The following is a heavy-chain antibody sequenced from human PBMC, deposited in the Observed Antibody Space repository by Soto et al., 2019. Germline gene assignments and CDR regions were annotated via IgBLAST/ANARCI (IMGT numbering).Heavy chain of an antibody. J-gene: IGHJ4*01. CDR2: VYYSGST. CDR3: VRDYLLTGFDT. V-gene: IGHV4-59*01. CDR1: GGSISNYY. D-gene: IGHD3-9*01. Sequence: SETLSLTCTVSGGSISNYYWTWVRQPPGKGLEWIGYVYYSGSTNYNPSLESRVTISIDASKNQFSLKMKSVTAADTAVYYCVRDYLLTGFDTWGHGALVTVSA.